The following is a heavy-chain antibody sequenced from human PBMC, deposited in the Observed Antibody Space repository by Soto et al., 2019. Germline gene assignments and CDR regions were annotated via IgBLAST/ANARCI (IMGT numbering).Heavy chain of an antibody. Sequence: ASVKVSCNSSGSTFTSYYMHCVRHSTGQGLEWMGIINPSGGSTSYAQKFQGRVTMTRDTSTSTVYMELSSLRSEDTAVYYCARARYYYDSSGYYFGYWGQGTLVTVSS. J-gene: IGHJ4*02. V-gene: IGHV1-46*01. CDR2: INPSGGST. D-gene: IGHD3-22*01. CDR3: ARARYYYDSSGYYFGY. CDR1: GSTFTSYY.